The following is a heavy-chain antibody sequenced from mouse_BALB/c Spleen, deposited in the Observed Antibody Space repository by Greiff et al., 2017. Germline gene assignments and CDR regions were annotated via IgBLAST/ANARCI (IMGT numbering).Heavy chain of an antibody. Sequence: DVKLQESGPGLVKPSQSLSLTCTVTGYSITSDYAWNWIRQFPGNKLEWMGYISYSGSTSYNPSLKSRISITRDTSKNQFFLQLNSVTTEDTATYYCARKGFTWYFDVWGAGTTVTVSS. J-gene: IGHJ1*01. D-gene: IGHD1-1*01. V-gene: IGHV3-2*02. CDR2: ISYSGST. CDR3: ARKGFTWYFDV. CDR1: GYSITSDYA.